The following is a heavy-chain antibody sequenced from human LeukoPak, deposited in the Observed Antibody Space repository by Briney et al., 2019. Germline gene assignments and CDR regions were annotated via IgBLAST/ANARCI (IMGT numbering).Heavy chain of an antibody. D-gene: IGHD1-26*01. CDR1: GGSVSSGSYY. CDR3: ASIVGATLGDY. CDR2: IYYSGST. J-gene: IGHJ4*02. V-gene: IGHV4-61*01. Sequence: SETLSLTCTVSGGSVSSGSYYWSWLRQPPGKGLEWIGYIYYSGSTNYNPSLKSRVTISVDTSKNQFSLKLSSVTAADTAVYYCASIVGATLGDYWGQGTLVTVSS.